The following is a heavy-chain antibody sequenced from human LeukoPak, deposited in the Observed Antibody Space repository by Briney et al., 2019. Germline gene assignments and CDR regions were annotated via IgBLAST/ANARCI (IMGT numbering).Heavy chain of an antibody. CDR1: GITLSSNY. CDR3: PRVRIAATGLGAFDP. CDR2: IYSGGIS. Sequence: GGSLRLSCAASGITLSSNYIIWFRQAPGKGLEWVSFIYSGGISYYPDSVKGGFTISRDNSKNKVSLQMDSLRADDTALYYFPRVRIAATGLGAFDPCGQGNLVTVSS. V-gene: IGHV3-53*01. D-gene: IGHD6-13*01. J-gene: IGHJ5*02.